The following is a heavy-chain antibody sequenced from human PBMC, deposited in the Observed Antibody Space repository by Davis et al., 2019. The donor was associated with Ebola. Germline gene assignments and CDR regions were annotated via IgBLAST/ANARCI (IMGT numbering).Heavy chain of an antibody. V-gene: IGHV3-74*01. CDR2: IKTDGSTT. CDR3: VRDTSHQLPHWLYYFYGMDV. D-gene: IGHD2-2*01. Sequence: SCKVSGYSLTELSMHWVRQAPGKGLEWVARIKTDGSTTRYADSVKGRFTISRDNTKNTLYLQMNSLRGEDTAVYYCVRDTSHQLPHWLYYFYGMDVWGQGTTVTVSS. CDR1: GYSLTELS. J-gene: IGHJ6*02.